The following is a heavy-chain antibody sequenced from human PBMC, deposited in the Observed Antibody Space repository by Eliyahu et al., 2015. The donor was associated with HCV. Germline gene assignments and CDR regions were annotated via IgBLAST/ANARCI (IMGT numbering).Heavy chain of an antibody. D-gene: IGHD6-6*01. CDR1: GYTFTSYY. CDR3: ARFEYSRSHFDH. Sequence: QVQLVQSGAEVKKXGASVKVSCTXSGYTFTSYYMDWVRQAPGRGLEWMGRITPTSGSTSYAQKFQGRITVTRDTSTSTVYMELSSLTSEDTAVYYCARFEYSRSHFDHWGQGTLVTLSS. J-gene: IGHJ4*02. CDR2: ITPTSGST. V-gene: IGHV1-46*01.